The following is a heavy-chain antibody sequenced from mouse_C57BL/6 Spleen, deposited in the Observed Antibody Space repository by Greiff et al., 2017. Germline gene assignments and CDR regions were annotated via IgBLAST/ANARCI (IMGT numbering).Heavy chain of an antibody. D-gene: IGHD2-4*01. CDR1: GYTFTGYW. CDR2: ILPGSGST. Sequence: QVQLQQSGAELMKPGASVKLSCKATGYTFTGYWIEWVKQRPGHGLEWIGEILPGSGSTNYNEKFKGKATFTADTSSNTAYMQLSSLTTEDSASYYCATYDYDDWYFDVWGTGTTVTVSS. V-gene: IGHV1-9*01. J-gene: IGHJ1*03. CDR3: ATYDYDDWYFDV.